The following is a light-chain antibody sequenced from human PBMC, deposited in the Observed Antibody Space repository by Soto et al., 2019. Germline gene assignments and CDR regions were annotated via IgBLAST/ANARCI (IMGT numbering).Light chain of an antibody. V-gene: IGKV3D-20*02. CDR1: QSVGDTY. CDR3: QQRLNWPPT. CDR2: STS. J-gene: IGKJ5*01. Sequence: EIVLTQSPGTLSLSPGERATLSCRASQSVGDTYLAWYQQKPGQAPRLLMYSTSIRATGIPYRFSGSGSGTDFTLNISRLDPEDFAVYYCQQRLNWPPTCGQGTRLEIK.